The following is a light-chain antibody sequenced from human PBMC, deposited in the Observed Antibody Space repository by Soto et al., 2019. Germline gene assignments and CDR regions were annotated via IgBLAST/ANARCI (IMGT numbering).Light chain of an antibody. V-gene: IGKV1-39*01. CDR2: AAS. J-gene: IGKJ2*01. CDR3: RQSYSTPPS. Sequence: DIQMTQSPSSLSASVGDRVTITCRASQSISSYLNWYQQKPGKAPKLLIYAASSLQSGVPSRFSGSGSVTDFTLTISSLQPEDFATYYCRQSYSTPPSFGQGTKLEIK. CDR1: QSISSY.